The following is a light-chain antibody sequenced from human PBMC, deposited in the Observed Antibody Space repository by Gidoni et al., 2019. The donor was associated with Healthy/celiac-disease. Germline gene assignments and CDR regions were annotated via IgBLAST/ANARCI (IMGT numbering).Light chain of an antibody. CDR1: QSISSY. CDR2: AAS. V-gene: IGKV1-39*01. CDR3: QQSYSTLLFT. Sequence: DIQMTQSPSSLSASVGDRVTITCRASQSISSYLNWYQQKPGKAPKLLIYAASSLQSGVPSRFSGSGSGTDFTLTISSLQPEDFATYYCQQSYSTLLFTFXLXTKVDIK. J-gene: IGKJ3*01.